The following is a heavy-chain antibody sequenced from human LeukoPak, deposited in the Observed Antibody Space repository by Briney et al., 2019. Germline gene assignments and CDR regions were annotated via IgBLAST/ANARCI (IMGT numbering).Heavy chain of an antibody. CDR1: ELTFSRYA. V-gene: IGHV3-23*01. CDR2: IRESGSGT. D-gene: IGHD5-18*01. CDR3: AKDIAQGYTFGSIEQDY. Sequence: PGGSLRLPCAVPELTFSRYAMSWVRQAQGKGLEGASAIRESGSGTYYADSVKGRFTISRDNSKDTLSLQMNSLRAEDTAVYYCAKDIAQGYTFGSIEQDYWGQGTLVTVSS. J-gene: IGHJ4*02.